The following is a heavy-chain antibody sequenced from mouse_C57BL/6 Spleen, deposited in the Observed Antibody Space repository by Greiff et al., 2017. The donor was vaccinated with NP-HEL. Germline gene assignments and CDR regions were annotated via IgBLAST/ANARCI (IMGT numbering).Heavy chain of an antibody. V-gene: IGHV1-15*01. D-gene: IGHD1-1*01. CDR2: IDPETGGT. CDR1: GYTFTDYE. CDR3: TGYYGSSYAY. Sequence: VQLQQSGAELVRPGASVTLSCKASGYTFTDYEMHWVKQTPVHGLEWIGAIDPETGGTAYNQKFKGKAILTADKSSSTAYMELRSLTSEDSAVYYCTGYYGSSYAYWGQGTLVTVSA. J-gene: IGHJ3*01.